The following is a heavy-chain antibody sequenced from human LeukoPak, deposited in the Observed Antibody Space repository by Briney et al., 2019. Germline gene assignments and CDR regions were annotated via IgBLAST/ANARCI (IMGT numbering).Heavy chain of an antibody. Sequence: GGSLRLSCAASGFTVSSNYMSWVRQAPGKGLEWVSVIYGGGSTYYADSVKGRFTISRDNSKNTLYLQMNSLRAEDTAVYYCARDRWGLPDYWGQGTLVTVSS. J-gene: IGHJ4*02. V-gene: IGHV3-53*01. D-gene: IGHD3-16*01. CDR1: GFTVSSNY. CDR2: IYGGGST. CDR3: ARDRWGLPDY.